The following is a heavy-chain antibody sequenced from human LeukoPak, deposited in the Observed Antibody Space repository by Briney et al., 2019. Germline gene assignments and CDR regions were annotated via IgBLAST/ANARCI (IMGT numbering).Heavy chain of an antibody. D-gene: IGHD6-19*01. Sequence: QPGGSLRLSCAASGFTFRSYWMSWVRQAPGKGLEWVANIHQDGSEKYYVDSVKGRFTISRDNAKDSLYLQMNSLRAEDTAVYYCATSQTTSGRYGNAFDIWGQGTMVTASS. V-gene: IGHV3-7*01. CDR1: GFTFRSYW. CDR3: ATSQTTSGRYGNAFDI. CDR2: IHQDGSEK. J-gene: IGHJ3*02.